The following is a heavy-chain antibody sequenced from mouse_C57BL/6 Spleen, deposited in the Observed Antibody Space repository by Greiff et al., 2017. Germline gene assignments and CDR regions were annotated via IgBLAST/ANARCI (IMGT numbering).Heavy chain of an antibody. D-gene: IGHD1-1*01. Sequence: QVQLQQPGAELVKLGASVKLSCKASGYTFTSYWMHWVKQRPGQGLEWIGMIHPNSGSTNYNEKFKSKATLTVDKSSSTAYMQLSSLTSEDSAVYYCARSHYYGSSYVAYWGQGTTLTVSS. J-gene: IGHJ2*01. CDR2: IHPNSGST. CDR3: ARSHYYGSSYVAY. V-gene: IGHV1-64*01. CDR1: GYTFTSYW.